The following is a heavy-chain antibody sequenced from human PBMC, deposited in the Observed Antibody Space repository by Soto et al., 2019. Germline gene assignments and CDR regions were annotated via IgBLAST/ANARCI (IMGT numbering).Heavy chain of an antibody. J-gene: IGHJ5*01. V-gene: IGHV3-23*01. CDR3: AKDRDPDGIWTFDS. CDR1: GFTFRTFI. CDR2: IIGGDGDK. D-gene: IGHD3-9*01. Sequence: EVQLLEHGGQLVQPGESLRLSCAASGFTFRTFIMNWVRQAPGKGLEWVSGIIGGDGDKFYSDSVKGRFTISRDNSKDMLFLQMSSLRVDDTAVYYCAKDRDPDGIWTFDSWGQGTLVTVSS.